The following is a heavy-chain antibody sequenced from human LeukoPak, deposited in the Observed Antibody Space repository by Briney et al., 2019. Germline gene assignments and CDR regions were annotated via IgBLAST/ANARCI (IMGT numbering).Heavy chain of an antibody. D-gene: IGHD3-10*01. CDR2: INHTGST. V-gene: IGHV4-34*01. J-gene: IGHJ6*02. Sequence: PSATLSLTFGVYGDTFSGYFWSWIRQPPGKGLGWIGEINHTGSTNYNPSLRSRVTMTIDTPKKQFSLKLSSVTAADTAVYYCARGQTGYYYGSGRSYYYGMDVWGQGTTVTVSS. CDR3: ARGQTGYYYGSGRSYYYGMDV. CDR1: GDTFSGYF.